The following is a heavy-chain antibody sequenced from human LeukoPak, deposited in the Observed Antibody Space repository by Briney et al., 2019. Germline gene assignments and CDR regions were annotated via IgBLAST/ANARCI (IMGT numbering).Heavy chain of an antibody. V-gene: IGHV3-21*01. D-gene: IGHD3-22*01. J-gene: IGHJ4*02. CDR3: ARDTGAYYDSGGLDY. CDR2: ISSSSSYI. Sequence: VVTRRRSCAASGYTFSIYSMNWVRQAPGKGLEWVSSISSSSSYIYYADSVKGRFTISRDNAKNSLYLQMNSLRAEDTAVYYCARDTGAYYDSGGLDYWGQGTLVTVSS. CDR1: GYTFSIYS.